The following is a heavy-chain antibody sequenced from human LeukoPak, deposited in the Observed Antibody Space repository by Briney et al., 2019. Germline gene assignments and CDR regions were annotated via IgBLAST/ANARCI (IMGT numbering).Heavy chain of an antibody. CDR2: INHSGST. Sequence: SETLSLTCAVYGGFFSGYYWSWIRQPPGKGLEWIGEINHSGSTNYNPSLKSRVTISVDTSKNQFSLKLSSVTAADTAVYYCARYYYYGSGGYYYYMDVWGKGTTVTISS. CDR3: ARYYYYGSGGYYYYMDV. J-gene: IGHJ6*03. CDR1: GGFFSGYY. V-gene: IGHV4-34*01. D-gene: IGHD3-10*01.